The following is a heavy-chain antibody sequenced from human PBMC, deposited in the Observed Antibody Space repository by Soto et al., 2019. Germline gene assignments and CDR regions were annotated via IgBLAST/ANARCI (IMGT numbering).Heavy chain of an antibody. CDR2: IDYSGST. V-gene: IGHV4-61*01. CDR3: AMIAQKDGSLLSNYYYGMDV. CDR1: GGSVRGGYYY. J-gene: IGHJ6*02. D-gene: IGHD3-10*01. Sequence: PSETLSLTCTVSGGSVRGGYYYWSWIRQPPGKGLEWIGYIDYSGSTNYNPSLKSRVTMSIDTSKNQFSLKLSSVTAADTAVYYCAMIAQKDGSLLSNYYYGMDVWGQGTTVTVSS.